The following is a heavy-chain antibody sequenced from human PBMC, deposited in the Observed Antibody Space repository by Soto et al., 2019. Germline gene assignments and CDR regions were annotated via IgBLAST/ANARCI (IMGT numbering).Heavy chain of an antibody. CDR1: GFTVSSNY. D-gene: IGHD4-17*01. Sequence: GGSLRLSCAASGFTVSSNYMSWVRQAPGKGLEWVSVIYSGGSTYYADSVKGRFTISRDNSKNTLYLQMNSLRAEDTAVYYCAKILQLGDYAYSYYGKDVWGQGTTVTVSS. CDR3: AKILQLGDYAYSYYGKDV. J-gene: IGHJ6*02. CDR2: IYSGGST. V-gene: IGHV3-53*05.